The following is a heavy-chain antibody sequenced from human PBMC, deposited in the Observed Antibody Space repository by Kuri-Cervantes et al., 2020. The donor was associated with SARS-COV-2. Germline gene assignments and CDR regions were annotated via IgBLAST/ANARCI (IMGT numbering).Heavy chain of an antibody. D-gene: IGHD1-26*01. CDR2: IYNSGST. CDR3: ARVSGSGSNWAWYFDL. V-gene: IGHV4-59*01. Sequence: GSLRLSCTVSGGSISSYYWSWIRQPPGKGLEWIGYIYNSGSTNYNPSLKSRVTISVDTSKNQFSLKLSSVTAADTAVYHCARVSGSGSNWAWYFDLWGQGTRVTVSS. J-gene: IGHJ2*01. CDR1: GGSISSYY.